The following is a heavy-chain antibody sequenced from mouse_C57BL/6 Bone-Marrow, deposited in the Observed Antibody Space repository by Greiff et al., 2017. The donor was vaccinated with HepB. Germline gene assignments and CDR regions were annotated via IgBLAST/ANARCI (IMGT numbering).Heavy chain of an antibody. CDR3: TRGTTVFDN. CDR2: INPGTGNT. Sequence: VQLQQSGPELVKPGASVKISCKASGYSFTGYYMHWVKQSPENSLEWIGEINPGTGNTNYNQKFKEKATLTVDKSSSSAYMQLKSLTSEESAFYYCTRGTTVFDNWGQGTTLTVSS. CDR1: GYSFTGYY. J-gene: IGHJ2*01. D-gene: IGHD1-1*01. V-gene: IGHV1-42*01.